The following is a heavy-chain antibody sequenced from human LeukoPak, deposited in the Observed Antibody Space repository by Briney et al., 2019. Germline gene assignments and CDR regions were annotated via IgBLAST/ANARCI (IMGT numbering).Heavy chain of an antibody. CDR1: GYTFTGYY. CDR2: INPNSGGT. V-gene: IGHV1-2*02. Sequence: GASVKVSCKASGYTFTGYYMHWVRQAPGQGLEWMGWINPNSGGTNYAQKSQGRVTMTRDTSISTAYMELSRLRSDDTAVYYCARARVDTASNKQYYYYYYMDVWGKGTTVTVSS. J-gene: IGHJ6*03. D-gene: IGHD5-18*01. CDR3: ARARVDTASNKQYYYYYYMDV.